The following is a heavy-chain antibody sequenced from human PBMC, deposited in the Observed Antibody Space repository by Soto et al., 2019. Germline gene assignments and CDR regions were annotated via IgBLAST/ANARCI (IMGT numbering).Heavy chain of an antibody. J-gene: IGHJ4*02. CDR3: PHRTAYSIGGGGAFDY. Sequence: QITLKESGPTLVKPTQHLTLTCTFSGFSLSTGGVGVGWIRQPPGKALEWLALVYWDDDKRYSPSLKYRLTITSDTSKNQVVLTMTNMHLVDTARYYGPHRTAYSIGGGGAFDYWGQGTQVTVSS. D-gene: IGHD6-19*01. CDR1: GFSLSTGGVG. V-gene: IGHV2-5*02. CDR2: VYWDDDK.